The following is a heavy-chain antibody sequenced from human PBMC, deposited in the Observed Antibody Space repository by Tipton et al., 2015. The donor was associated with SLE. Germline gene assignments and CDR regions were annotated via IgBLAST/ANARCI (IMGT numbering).Heavy chain of an antibody. CDR2: IYHSGST. V-gene: IGHV4-39*07. Sequence: TLSLTCTVSGGSISSSSYYWGWIRQPPGKGLEWIGSIYHSGSTYYNPPLKSRVTISVDMSKNQFSLKLSSVTAADTAVYYCARAAHSSGLWYFDLWGRGTLVTVSS. D-gene: IGHD3-22*01. CDR3: ARAAHSSGLWYFDL. J-gene: IGHJ2*01. CDR1: GGSISSSSYY.